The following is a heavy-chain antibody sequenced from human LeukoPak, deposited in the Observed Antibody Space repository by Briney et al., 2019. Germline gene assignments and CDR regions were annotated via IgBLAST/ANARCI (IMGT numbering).Heavy chain of an antibody. CDR1: GFTFSSYA. J-gene: IGHJ3*02. D-gene: IGHD6-19*01. Sequence: GGSLRLSCAASGFTFSSYAMSWVRQAPGKGLEWVSGISGGGGSTYYADSVKGRFTISRDNSRNTLYLQMNSLRGEDTAVYYCAREGRQWLVRGLEAFDIWGQGTMVTVSS. V-gene: IGHV3-23*01. CDR2: ISGGGGST. CDR3: AREGRQWLVRGLEAFDI.